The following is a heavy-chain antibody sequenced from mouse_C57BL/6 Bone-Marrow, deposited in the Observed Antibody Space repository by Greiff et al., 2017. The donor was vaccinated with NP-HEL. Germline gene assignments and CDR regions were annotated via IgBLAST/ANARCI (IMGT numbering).Heavy chain of an antibody. CDR2: ISDGGSYT. J-gene: IGHJ4*01. CDR3: ARDSPLGRAMDY. D-gene: IGHD6-1*01. V-gene: IGHV5-4*01. CDR1: GFTFSSYA. Sequence: EVKVEESGGGLVKPGGSLKLSCAASGFTFSSYAMSWVRQTPEKRLEWVATISDGGSYTYYPDNVKGRFTISRDNAKNNLYLQMSHLKSEDTAMYYCARDSPLGRAMDYWGQGTSVTVSS.